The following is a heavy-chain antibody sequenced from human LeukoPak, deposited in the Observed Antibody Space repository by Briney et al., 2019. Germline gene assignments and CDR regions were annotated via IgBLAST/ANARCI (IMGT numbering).Heavy chain of an antibody. CDR3: ARDQEMGYYYGMDV. CDR1: GYTFISYG. CDR2: ISAYNGNT. V-gene: IGHV1-18*01. Sequence: GASVKVSCKASGYTFISYGISWVRQAPGQGLEWMGWISAYNGNTNYAQKLQGRVTMTTDTSTSTAYMELRSLRSDDTAVYYCARDQEMGYYYGMDVWGQGTTVTVSS. D-gene: IGHD5-24*01. J-gene: IGHJ6*02.